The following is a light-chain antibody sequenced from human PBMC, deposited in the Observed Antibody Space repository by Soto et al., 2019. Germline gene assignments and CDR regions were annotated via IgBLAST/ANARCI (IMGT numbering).Light chain of an antibody. CDR2: EVN. Sequence: QSALTQPASVSGSPGQSSTISCTGTGSDVGAYTSVSWYQHHPDRAPKVRIAEVNKRPSGVSLRFSGSKSGNTASLTSSGLQSEDEAHYFCSSYISDNSSDVFGTGTQVTVL. CDR3: SSYISDNSSDV. V-gene: IGLV2-14*01. J-gene: IGLJ1*01. CDR1: GSDVGAYTS.